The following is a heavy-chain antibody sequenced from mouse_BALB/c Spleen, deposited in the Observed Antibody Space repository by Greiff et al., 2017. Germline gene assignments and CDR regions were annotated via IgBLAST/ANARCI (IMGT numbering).Heavy chain of an antibody. CDR2: INPSNGGT. Sequence: QVQLQQSGAELVKPGASVKLSCKASGYTFTSYYMYWVKQRPGQGLEWIGEINPSNGGTNFNEKFKSKATLTVDKSSSTAYMQLSSLTSEDSAVYYCTRGGGYDSYFDYWGQGTTLTVSS. CDR1: GYTFTSYY. J-gene: IGHJ2*01. D-gene: IGHD2-4*01. CDR3: TRGGGYDSYFDY. V-gene: IGHV1S81*02.